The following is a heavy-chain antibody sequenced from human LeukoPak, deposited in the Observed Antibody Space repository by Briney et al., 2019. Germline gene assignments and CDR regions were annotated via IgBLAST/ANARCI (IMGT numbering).Heavy chain of an antibody. CDR3: AKGVAVAGPFDY. Sequence: PGASLRLSCAASGFTFSSYAMSWVRQAPGKGLEWVSAISGSGGSTYYADSVKGRLTISRDNSKNTLYLQMNSLRAEDTAVYYCAKGVAVAGPFDYWGQGTLVTVSS. J-gene: IGHJ4*02. D-gene: IGHD6-19*01. CDR2: ISGSGGST. V-gene: IGHV3-23*01. CDR1: GFTFSSYA.